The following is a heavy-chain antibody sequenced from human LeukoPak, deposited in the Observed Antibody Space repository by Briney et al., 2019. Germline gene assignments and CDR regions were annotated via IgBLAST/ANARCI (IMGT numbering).Heavy chain of an antibody. CDR1: GYSFTTYW. J-gene: IGHJ4*02. CDR2: IYPGVSDT. Sequence: GVSLKVSYQVSGYSFTTYWIGWVRQMPGKGREWMGIIYPGVSDTGYSPSFQGQVTISLDKSISTAYLQWSSLKASDTAMYYCASGPDSSGDYWGQGTLVIVSS. D-gene: IGHD3-22*01. CDR3: ASGPDSSGDY. V-gene: IGHV5-51*01.